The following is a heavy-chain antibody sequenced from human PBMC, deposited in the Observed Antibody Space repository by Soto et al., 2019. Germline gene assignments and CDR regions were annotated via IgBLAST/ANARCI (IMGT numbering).Heavy chain of an antibody. CDR3: ARDRSSTYYYGSGSYDY. CDR1: GGSISSSSYY. D-gene: IGHD3-10*01. CDR2: IYYSGST. Sequence: SETLSLTCTVSGGSISSSSYYWGWIRQPPGKGLEWIGSIYYSGSTYYNPSLKSRVTISVDTSKNTLYLQMNSLRAEDTAVYYCARDRSSTYYYGSGSYDYWGQGTLVTVSS. V-gene: IGHV4-39*01. J-gene: IGHJ4*02.